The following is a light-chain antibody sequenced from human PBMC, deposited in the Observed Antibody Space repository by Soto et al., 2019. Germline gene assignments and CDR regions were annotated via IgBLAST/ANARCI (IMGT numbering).Light chain of an antibody. J-gene: IGLJ1*01. CDR1: SSDVGSYNY. V-gene: IGLV2-14*01. CDR2: EVS. CDR3: SSYTSSSTL. Sequence: QSVLTQPASVSGSPGQSITISCTGTSSDVGSYNYVSCYQQHPDKAPELLIYEVSDRPSGISSRFSGSKSGNTASLTISGLQTEDEADYYCSSYTSSSTLFGTGTKVTVL.